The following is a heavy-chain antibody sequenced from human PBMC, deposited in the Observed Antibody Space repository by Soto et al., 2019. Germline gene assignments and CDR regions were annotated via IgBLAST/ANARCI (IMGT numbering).Heavy chain of an antibody. Sequence: GGSLRLSCAASGFTFSNAWMSWVRQAPGKGLEWVGRIKSKTDGGTTDYAAPVKGRLTISRDDSKNTLYLQMNSLKTEDTAVYYCTTVSGYYYGMDVWGQGTTVTVSS. CDR1: GFTFSNAW. CDR2: IKSKTDGGTT. V-gene: IGHV3-15*01. CDR3: TTVSGYYYGMDV. J-gene: IGHJ6*02. D-gene: IGHD7-27*01.